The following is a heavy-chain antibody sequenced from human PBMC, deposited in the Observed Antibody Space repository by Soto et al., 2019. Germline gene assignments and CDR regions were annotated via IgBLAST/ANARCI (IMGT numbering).Heavy chain of an antibody. CDR1: GGPISSYY. D-gene: IGHD3-9*01. CDR2: IYYSGST. CDR3: ARHPPHYDILTNDWYFDL. V-gene: IGHV4-59*08. J-gene: IGHJ2*01. Sequence: SETLSLTCTVSGGPISSYYWSWIRQPPGKGLEWIGYIYYSGSTNYNPSLKSRVTISVDTSKNQFSLKLSSVTAADTAVYYCARHPPHYDILTNDWYFDLWGRGTLVTVSS.